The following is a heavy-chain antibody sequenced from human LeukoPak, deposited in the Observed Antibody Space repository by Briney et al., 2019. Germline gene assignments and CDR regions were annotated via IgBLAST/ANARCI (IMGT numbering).Heavy chain of an antibody. CDR3: AKDHGYSYGPFDY. V-gene: IGHV3-9*01. Sequence: GGSLRLSCAASGFTFDDYAMHWVRQAPGKGLEWVSGISWNSGSIGYADSVKSRFTISRDNAKNSLYLQMNSLRAEDTALYYCAKDHGYSYGPFDYWGQGTLVTVSS. CDR1: GFTFDDYA. J-gene: IGHJ4*02. CDR2: ISWNSGSI. D-gene: IGHD5-18*01.